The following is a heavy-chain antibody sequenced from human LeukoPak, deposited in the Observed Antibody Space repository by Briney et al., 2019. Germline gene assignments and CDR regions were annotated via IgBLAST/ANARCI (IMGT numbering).Heavy chain of an antibody. D-gene: IGHD6-13*01. V-gene: IGHV4-59*08. Sequence: SETLSLTCTVSGDSISSYSWSWIRQPPGRGLEYIGYIYYSGTTNYNPSLKSRVTISVDTSKNQFSLKLSSVTAADTALYYCARHDGSSSWYVYWYFDLWGRGTLVTVSS. CDR2: IYYSGTT. J-gene: IGHJ2*01. CDR1: GDSISSYS. CDR3: ARHDGSSSWYVYWYFDL.